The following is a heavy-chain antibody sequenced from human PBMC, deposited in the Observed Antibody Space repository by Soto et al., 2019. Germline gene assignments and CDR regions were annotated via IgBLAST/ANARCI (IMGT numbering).Heavy chain of an antibody. CDR3: ARDPRVPRIAAAGTYYYGMDV. D-gene: IGHD6-13*01. CDR2: ISAYNGST. CDR1: GYTFTSYG. V-gene: IGHV1-18*01. J-gene: IGHJ6*02. Sequence: QVQLVQSGAEVKKPGASVKVSCKASGYTFTSYGISWVRQAPGQGLEWMGWISAYNGSTNYAQKLQGRVTMTTDTSTSTAYMELRSLRSDDTAVYYCARDPRVPRIAAAGTYYYGMDVWGQGTTVTVSS.